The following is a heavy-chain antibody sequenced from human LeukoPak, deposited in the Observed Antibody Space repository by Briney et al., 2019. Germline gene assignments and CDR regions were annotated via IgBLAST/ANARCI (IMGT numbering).Heavy chain of an antibody. Sequence: PGGSLRLSCAASEFTFNRYWMSWVRQAPGKGLEWVAVISFDGTNKYCADSVKGRFTISRDNSKNTVYLQMNSLRAEDTAMYYCARDQTSGYYYFDYWGQGTLVTVSS. CDR2: ISFDGTNK. V-gene: IGHV3-30-3*01. CDR1: EFTFNRYW. D-gene: IGHD3-22*01. CDR3: ARDQTSGYYYFDY. J-gene: IGHJ4*02.